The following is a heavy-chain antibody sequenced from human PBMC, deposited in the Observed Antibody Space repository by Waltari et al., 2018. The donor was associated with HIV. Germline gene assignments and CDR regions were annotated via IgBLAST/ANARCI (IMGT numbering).Heavy chain of an antibody. CDR2: IRSESDGATT. Sequence: EVQLEGSGGGLVKPGESLRLYCAASRFPFSNHWRSWVRQAPGKGLEWVARIRSESDGATTDYAAPVKDRFTISRDDSKNMLYLEMNSLKTEDTAVYYCTTIFEVLAAIRPGGLWGQGTMVTVSS. CDR3: TTIFEVLAAIRPGGL. CDR1: RFPFSNHW. D-gene: IGHD2-21*02. V-gene: IGHV3-15*01. J-gene: IGHJ3*01.